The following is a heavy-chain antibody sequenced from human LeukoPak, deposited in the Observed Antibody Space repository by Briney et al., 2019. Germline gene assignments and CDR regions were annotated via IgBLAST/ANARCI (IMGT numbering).Heavy chain of an antibody. CDR2: INPNSGDT. D-gene: IGHD3-10*01. Sequence: ASVNVSCKASGYTFIGYYMHWVRQAPGQGLEWMGWINPNSGDTNYAQKFQGRVTMTRDTSISTAYMELSRLRSDDTAVYYCARVLWFGELWGAFHIWGQGTMVTVSS. CDR1: GYTFIGYY. J-gene: IGHJ3*02. CDR3: ARVLWFGELWGAFHI. V-gene: IGHV1-2*02.